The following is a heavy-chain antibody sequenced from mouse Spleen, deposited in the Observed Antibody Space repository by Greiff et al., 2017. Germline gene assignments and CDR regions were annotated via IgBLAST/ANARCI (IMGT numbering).Heavy chain of an antibody. V-gene: IGHV5-9-3*01. J-gene: IGHJ4*01. CDR3: ARHRTGTYYAMDY. Sequence: EVKLVESGGGLVKPGGSLKLSCAASGFTFSSYAMSWVRQTPEKRLEWVATISSGGSYTYYPDSVKGRFTISRDNAKNTLYLQMSSLRSEDTAMYYCARHRTGTYYAMDYWGQGTSVTVSS. CDR2: ISSGGSYT. D-gene: IGHD4-1*01. CDR1: GFTFSSYA.